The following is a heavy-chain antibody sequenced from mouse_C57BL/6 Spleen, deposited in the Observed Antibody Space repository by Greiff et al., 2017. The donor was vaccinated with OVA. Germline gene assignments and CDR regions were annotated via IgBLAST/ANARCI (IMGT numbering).Heavy chain of an antibody. D-gene: IGHD2-2*01. CDR2: IDPETGGT. CDR3: TRSIYGYGAMDY. V-gene: IGHV1-15*01. Sequence: SGAELVRPGASVTLSCKASGYTFTDYEMHWVKQTPVHGLEWIGAIDPETGGTAYNQKFKGKAILTADKSSSTAYMELRSLTSEDSAVYYCTRSIYGYGAMDYWGQGTSVTVSS. CDR1: GYTFTDYE. J-gene: IGHJ4*01.